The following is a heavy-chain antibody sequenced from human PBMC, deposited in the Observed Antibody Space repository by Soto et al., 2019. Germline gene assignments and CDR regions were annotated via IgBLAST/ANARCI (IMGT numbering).Heavy chain of an antibody. CDR1: GGSFSGYY. CDR3: ARGTYCSGGSCRGNNWFDP. D-gene: IGHD2-15*01. CDR2: INHSGST. J-gene: IGHJ5*02. V-gene: IGHV4-34*01. Sequence: XXTLSLPCAVCGGSFSGYYWRWILQPPGKGLEWIGEINHSGSTNYNPSLKSRVTISVDTSKNQFSLKLSSVTAADTDVYYCARGTYCSGGSCRGNNWFDPWGQGTLVTSPQ.